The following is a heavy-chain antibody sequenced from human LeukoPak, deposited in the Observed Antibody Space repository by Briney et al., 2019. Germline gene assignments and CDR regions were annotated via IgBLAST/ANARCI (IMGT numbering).Heavy chain of an antibody. CDR2: INPGGGRT. CDR1: GYIFTKYF. J-gene: IGHJ3*01. CDR3: ARGGGGNGNGYDAFDV. V-gene: IGHV1-46*01. D-gene: IGHD5-24*01. Sequence: ASVKVSCKVSGYIFTKYFLHWVRQAPGQGPEWMGVINPGGGRTTYLEKFQGRVTMTRDSSTNTVYLEIRSLANEDTAIYYCARGGGGNGNGYDAFDVWGQGTMVTVSS.